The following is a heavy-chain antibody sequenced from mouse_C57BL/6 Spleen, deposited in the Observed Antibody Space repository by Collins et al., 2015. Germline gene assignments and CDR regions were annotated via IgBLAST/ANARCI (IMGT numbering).Heavy chain of an antibody. Sequence: QVQLQQSGAELARPGASVKLSCKASGSTFINYWMQWVKQRPGQGLEWIGSIYPGDGDTRYSQKFKGKATLTADKSSSTACMQLSSLASEDSAVYYCARAYRYDEGYFDYWGQGTTLTVSS. V-gene: IGHV1-87*01. D-gene: IGHD2-14*01. CDR2: IYPGDGDT. J-gene: IGHJ2*01. CDR1: GSTFINYW. CDR3: ARAYRYDEGYFDY.